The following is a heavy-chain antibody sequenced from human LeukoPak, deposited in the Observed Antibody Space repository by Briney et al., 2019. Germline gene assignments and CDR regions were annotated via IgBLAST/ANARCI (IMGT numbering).Heavy chain of an antibody. CDR2: INHSGST. D-gene: IGHD3-16*01. J-gene: IGHJ5*02. V-gene: IGHV4-34*01. CDR1: GGSFSGYY. Sequence: PSETLSLTCAVYGGSFSGYYWSWIRQPPGKGLEWIGEINHSGSTNYNPSLKSRVTISVDTSRDQFSLNLSSVTAADTAVYYCARSSYYVWRAPRWFDPWGQGTLVTVSS. CDR3: ARSSYYVWRAPRWFDP.